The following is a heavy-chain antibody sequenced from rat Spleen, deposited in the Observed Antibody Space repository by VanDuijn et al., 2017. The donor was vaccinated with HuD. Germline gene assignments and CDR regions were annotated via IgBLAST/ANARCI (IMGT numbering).Heavy chain of an antibody. V-gene: IGHV2S12*01. CDR3: TRDHSYWGSYYPGGFAY. Sequence: QVQLKESGPGLVQSSQTLSLTCTVSGFSLSSNGVSWVRQPPGKGLEWIASISSGGNTYYNSALKSRLSVSRDTSTNQVFLKMNSLQAEDTAIYFCTRDHSYWGSYYPGGFAYWGQGTLVTVSS. D-gene: IGHD1-12*02. J-gene: IGHJ3*01. CDR2: ISSGGNT. CDR1: GFSLSSNG.